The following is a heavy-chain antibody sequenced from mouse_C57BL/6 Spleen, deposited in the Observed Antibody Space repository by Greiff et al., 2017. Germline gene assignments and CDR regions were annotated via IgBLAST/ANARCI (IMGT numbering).Heavy chain of an antibody. J-gene: IGHJ2*01. D-gene: IGHD2-2*01. CDR3: ARRVDYGYGRAFDY. CDR1: GYTFTDYN. CDR2: INPNNGGT. V-gene: IGHV1-18*01. Sequence: VQLQQSGPELVKPGASVKIPCKASGYTFTDYNMDWVKQSHGKSLEWIGDINPNNGGTIYNQKFKGKATLTVDKSSSTAYMELRSLTSEDTAVYYCARRVDYGYGRAFDYWGQGTTLTVSS.